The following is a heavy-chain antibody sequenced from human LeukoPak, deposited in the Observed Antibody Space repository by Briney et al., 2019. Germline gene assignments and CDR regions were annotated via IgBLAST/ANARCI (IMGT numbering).Heavy chain of an antibody. CDR1: GGSISSGGYY. Sequence: SQTLSLTCTVSGGSISSGGYYWSWIRQHPGEGLEWVGYIYYSGSTYYNPSLKSRVTISVDTSKNQFSLKLSSVTAADTAVYYCARGVVDDAFDIWGQGTMVTVSS. CDR2: IYYSGST. V-gene: IGHV4-31*03. J-gene: IGHJ3*02. CDR3: ARGVVDDAFDI. D-gene: IGHD2-15*01.